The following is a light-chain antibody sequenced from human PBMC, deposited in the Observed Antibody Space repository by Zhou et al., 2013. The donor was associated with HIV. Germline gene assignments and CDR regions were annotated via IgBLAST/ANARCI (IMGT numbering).Light chain of an antibody. J-gene: IGKJ1*01. CDR1: QSISSY. CDR2: AAS. V-gene: IGKV1-39*01. Sequence: DIQMTQSPSSVSASVGDRVTITCRASQSISSYLNWYQLKPGRAPKLLIYAASTLQSGVPSRFAGSGSGTDFTLTISNLQPDDFASYYCQQHFNTAWGWTFGQGTRVDVK. CDR3: QQHFNTAWGWT.